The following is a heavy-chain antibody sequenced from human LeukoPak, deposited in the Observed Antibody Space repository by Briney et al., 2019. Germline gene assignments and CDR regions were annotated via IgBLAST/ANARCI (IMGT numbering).Heavy chain of an antibody. CDR3: ARGGVDYYGSGTYYLMYYFDY. CDR1: GVIFSNYW. D-gene: IGHD3-10*01. J-gene: IGHJ4*02. Sequence: GGSLRLSCAASGVIFSNYWMHWVRQAPGKGLVWVSRINRDGSSTSYADSVKGRFTISRDDPHNTLYLQMNSLRAEDTAVYFCARGGVDYYGSGTYYLMYYFDYWGQGALVTVSS. CDR2: INRDGSST. V-gene: IGHV3-74*01.